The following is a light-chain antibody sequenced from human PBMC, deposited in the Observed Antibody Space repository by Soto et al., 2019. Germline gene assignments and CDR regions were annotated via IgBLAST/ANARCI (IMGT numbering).Light chain of an antibody. V-gene: IGKV3-11*01. Sequence: EIVLTQSPATLSSSPGERATLSCRASQTVSNKLAWYQHKPGQAPRLLIYDTSNRATGIPARFSGSGSGTDFTLTISSLEPEDFATYYCQHYNSYSEAFGQGTKVELK. CDR3: QHYNSYSEA. J-gene: IGKJ1*01. CDR1: QTVSNK. CDR2: DTS.